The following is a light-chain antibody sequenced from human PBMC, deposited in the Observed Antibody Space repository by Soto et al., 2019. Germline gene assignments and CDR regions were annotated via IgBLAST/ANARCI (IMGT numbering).Light chain of an antibody. CDR2: GAS. Sequence: DIQMPQSPSTLSASVGDRVTITCRASQSISSWLAWYQQKPGKAPKLLMYGASSVERGVPSRFSGSGSGTDFTLTISSLEPEDFAVYYCQQRSIWPWTFGQGTKVDI. J-gene: IGKJ1*01. CDR1: QSISSW. CDR3: QQRSIWPWT. V-gene: IGKV1-5*01.